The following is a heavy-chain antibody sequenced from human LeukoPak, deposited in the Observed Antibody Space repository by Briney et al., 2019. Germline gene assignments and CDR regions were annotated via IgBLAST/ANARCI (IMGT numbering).Heavy chain of an antibody. CDR2: IYYSGST. V-gene: IGHV4-39*02. CDR1: GGSISSSSYY. J-gene: IGHJ4*02. Sequence: SETLSLTCTVSGGSISSSSYYWGWIRQPPGKGLEWIGSIYYSGSTYYNPSLKSRVTISVDTSKNQFSLKLSSVTAADTAVYYCARDNPDYDILTGYPVVDYWGQGTLVTVSS. D-gene: IGHD3-9*01. CDR3: ARDNPDYDILTGYPVVDY.